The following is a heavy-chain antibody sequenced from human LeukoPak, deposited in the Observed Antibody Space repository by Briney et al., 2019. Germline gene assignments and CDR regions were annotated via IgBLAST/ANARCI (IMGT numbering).Heavy chain of an antibody. CDR2: IYYSGST. Sequence: PSETLSLTCAVSGGSISSGGYSWSWIRQPPGKGLEWIGYIYYSGSTNYNPSLKSRVTISVDTSKNQFSLKLNSVTAADTAVYYCARAQGVNTVWYFDYWGQGTLVTVSS. J-gene: IGHJ4*02. D-gene: IGHD4-17*01. V-gene: IGHV4-61*08. CDR1: GGSISSGGYS. CDR3: ARAQGVNTVWYFDY.